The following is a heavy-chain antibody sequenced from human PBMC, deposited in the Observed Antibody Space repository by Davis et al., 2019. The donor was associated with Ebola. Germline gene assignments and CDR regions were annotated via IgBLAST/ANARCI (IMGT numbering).Heavy chain of an antibody. CDR1: GFTFRPYA. CDR2: MSHSSNTI. CDR3: ASPKGLAVAGYYYYYGMDV. J-gene: IGHJ6*04. Sequence: LKISCAASGFTFRPYAMNWVRQAPGKGLKWVSYMSHSSNTIYYADSVKGRFTISRDNAKNSLYLQMNSLRDEDTAVYYCASPKGLAVAGYYYYYGMDVWGKGTTVTVSS. D-gene: IGHD6-19*01. V-gene: IGHV3-48*02.